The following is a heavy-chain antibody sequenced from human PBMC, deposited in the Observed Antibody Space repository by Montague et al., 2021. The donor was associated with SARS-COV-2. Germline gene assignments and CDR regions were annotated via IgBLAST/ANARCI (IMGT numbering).Heavy chain of an antibody. D-gene: IGHD3-3*01. CDR3: ARGQVTISGVLLFIPAAGPLDV. J-gene: IGHJ3*01. CDR1: SGSFSDYY. CDR2: INHTGSA. Sequence: SETLSLTCAVYSGSFSDYYWTWVRQPPGKGLEWIGEINHTGSASYNPSLKSRVTLSKDTSKNQFSLKLQSLTAADTAVYYCARGQVTISGVLLFIPAAGPLDVWGQGTLVAVSS. V-gene: IGHV4-34*01.